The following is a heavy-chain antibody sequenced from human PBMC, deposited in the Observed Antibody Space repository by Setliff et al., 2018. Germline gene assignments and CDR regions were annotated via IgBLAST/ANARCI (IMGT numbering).Heavy chain of an antibody. CDR3: ARVRQSPYNWFDI. CDR1: GFSFSDYY. Sequence: PGGSLSLSCAASGFSFSDYYMSWIRQAPGKGLEWISYIGSTGVYTNYADSVKGRFTISRDNANNSLFLQLDSLRAEDTAVYYCARVRQSPYNWFDIWGQGTLVTVSS. V-gene: IGHV3-11*05. CDR2: IGSTGVYT. J-gene: IGHJ5*02.